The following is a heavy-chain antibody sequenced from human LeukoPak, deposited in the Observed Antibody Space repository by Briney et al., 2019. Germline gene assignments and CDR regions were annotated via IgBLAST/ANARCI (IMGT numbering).Heavy chain of an antibody. J-gene: IGHJ4*02. Sequence: ASVKVSCKASGYTFTSYGISWVRQAPGQGLEWMGWISALTGNTNYAQKLQGRVTMTTDTSTSTVYMKLRSLETDDTAVYYWARSYGSGSYEWDYWGQGTLVTVSS. CDR2: ISALTGNT. D-gene: IGHD3-10*01. V-gene: IGHV1-18*01. CDR1: GYTFTSYG. CDR3: ARSYGSGSYEWDY.